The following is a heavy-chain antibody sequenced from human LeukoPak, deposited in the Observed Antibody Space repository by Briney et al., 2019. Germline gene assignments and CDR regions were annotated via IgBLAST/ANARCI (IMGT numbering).Heavy chain of an antibody. CDR2: IYYSGST. Sequence: PSETLSLTCTVSGGSVSSGSYYWSWIRQPPGKGLEWIGYIYYSGSTNYNPSLKSRVTISVDTSKNQFSLKLSSVTAADTAVYYCARSYSSGWSPFDYWGQGTLVTVSS. CDR1: GGSVSSGSYY. V-gene: IGHV4-61*01. CDR3: ARSYSSGWSPFDY. D-gene: IGHD6-19*01. J-gene: IGHJ4*02.